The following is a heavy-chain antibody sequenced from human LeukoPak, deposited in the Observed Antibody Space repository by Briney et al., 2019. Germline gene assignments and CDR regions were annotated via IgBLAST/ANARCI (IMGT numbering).Heavy chain of an antibody. J-gene: IGHJ5*02. CDR2: INPSGGST. V-gene: IGHV1-46*01. Sequence: ASVKVSCTASGYTFTSYYMHWVRQAPGQGLEWMGIINPSGGSTSYAQKFQGRVTMTRDTSTSTVYMEPSSLRSEDTAVYYCARAPPINFGYDSSGYPFSWFDPWGQGTLVTVSS. CDR1: GYTFTSYY. CDR3: ARAPPINFGYDSSGYPFSWFDP. D-gene: IGHD3-22*01.